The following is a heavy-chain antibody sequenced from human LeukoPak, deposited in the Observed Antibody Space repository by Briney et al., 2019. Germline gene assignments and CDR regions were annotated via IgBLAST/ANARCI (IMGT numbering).Heavy chain of an antibody. CDR2: IYSGGNT. Sequence: GGSLRLSWAASGFTVSANYMNWVRQAPGKGLEWVSVIYSGGNTYYADSVKGRFTISRDISKNTLFLQMNSLRAEDTAVYYCATSSSDWSPFDYWGQGTLVTVSS. J-gene: IGHJ4*02. CDR1: GFTVSANY. D-gene: IGHD6-13*01. V-gene: IGHV3-66*01. CDR3: ATSSSDWSPFDY.